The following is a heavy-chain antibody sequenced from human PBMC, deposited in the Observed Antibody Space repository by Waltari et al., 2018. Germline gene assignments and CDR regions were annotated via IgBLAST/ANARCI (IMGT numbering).Heavy chain of an antibody. CDR1: GYTFPGYY. V-gene: IGHV1-2*02. J-gene: IGHJ6*04. CDR2: INPNRGGK. D-gene: IGHD6-6*01. Sequence: VQLVQSGAAVKKPGASVKVSCKASGYTFPGYYTHGVRQAPGQGLAWMGWINPNRGGKNYPQKFQGRVTMTRDTSISTAYRGLTRLRCDDTAVYYCARDRRGMDVWGKGTTVTVSS. CDR3: ARDRRGMDV.